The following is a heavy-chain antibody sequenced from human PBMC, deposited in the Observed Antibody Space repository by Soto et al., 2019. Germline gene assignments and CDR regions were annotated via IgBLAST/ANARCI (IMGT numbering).Heavy chain of an antibody. V-gene: IGHV4-59*01. J-gene: IGHJ6*02. D-gene: IGHD5-18*01. Sequence: SETLSLTCTVSGGSISSYYWGWIRQPPGKGLEWIGYVHYSGSTTYNPSLKSRVTISLDTSKSQFSLKLSSVTAADTAVFYCARYGIVDTAMLTPREYYYGLDVWGQGTTVT. CDR1: GGSISSYY. CDR3: ARYGIVDTAMLTPREYYYGLDV. CDR2: VHYSGST.